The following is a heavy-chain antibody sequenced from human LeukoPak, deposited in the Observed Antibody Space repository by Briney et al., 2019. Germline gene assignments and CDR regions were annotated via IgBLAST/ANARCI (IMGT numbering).Heavy chain of an antibody. CDR3: ARGRVAAAGPYDY. CDR2: ISSSSSYI. Sequence: PGGSLRLSCAASGFTFSSYSMNWVRQAPGKGLEWVSSISSSSSYIYYADSVKGRFTISRDNAKNSLYLQMNSLRAEDTAVYYRARGRVAAAGPYDYWGQGTLVTVSS. D-gene: IGHD6-13*01. CDR1: GFTFSSYS. V-gene: IGHV3-21*01. J-gene: IGHJ4*02.